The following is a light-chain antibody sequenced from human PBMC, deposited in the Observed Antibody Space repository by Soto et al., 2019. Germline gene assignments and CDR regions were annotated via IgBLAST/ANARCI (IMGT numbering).Light chain of an antibody. CDR1: SSDIGGYNY. J-gene: IGLJ2*01. V-gene: IGLV2-14*03. Sequence: QSVLTQPASVSGSPGQSITISCTGTSSDIGGYNYVCWYQHHPGKAPKLLISDVSNRPSGVSNRFSGSKSDNTASLTISGLQAEDEADYYCSSYTRRNTVIFGGGTQLTVL. CDR3: SSYTRRNTVI. CDR2: DVS.